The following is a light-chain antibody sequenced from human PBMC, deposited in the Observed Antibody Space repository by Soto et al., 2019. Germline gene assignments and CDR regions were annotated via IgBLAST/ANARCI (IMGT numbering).Light chain of an antibody. J-gene: IGKJ2*01. Sequence: DIVMTQSPDSLAVSLGERATINCKSSQSVLYTSNNKNYLAWYQQKPGQPPQLLIYWASTRESGVPDRFSGSGSGTDFTLTISSLQAEDVAVYYCQQSYSVPRTFGQGTKLEIK. CDR2: WAS. CDR1: QSVLYTSNNKNY. CDR3: QQSYSVPRT. V-gene: IGKV4-1*01.